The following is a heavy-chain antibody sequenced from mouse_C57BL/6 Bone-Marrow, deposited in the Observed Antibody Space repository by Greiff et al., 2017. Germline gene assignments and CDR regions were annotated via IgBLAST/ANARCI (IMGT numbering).Heavy chain of an antibody. Sequence: VQLQQSGAELVRPGASVTLSCKASGYTFTDYEMHWVKQTPVHGLEWIGAIDPETGGTAYNQKFKGKAILTADKYSSTAYMELRSLTSEDSAVYYCTKGLRSYYFDYWGQGTTLTVSS. CDR2: IDPETGGT. D-gene: IGHD3-2*02. CDR3: TKGLRSYYFDY. CDR1: GYTFTDYE. J-gene: IGHJ2*01. V-gene: IGHV1-15*01.